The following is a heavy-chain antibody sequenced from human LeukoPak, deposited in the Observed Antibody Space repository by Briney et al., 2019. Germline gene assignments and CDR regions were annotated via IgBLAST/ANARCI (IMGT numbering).Heavy chain of an antibody. J-gene: IGHJ4*02. CDR1: GFSFSGYG. V-gene: IGHV3-30*02. Sequence: PGGSLRLSCVASGFSFSGYGMHWVRQVPGKGLEWVAFIRYDGITKFYIDSVKGRFAISRDNSKNTLSLQMNSLRTEDTAVYYCAALHTGTFVDYWGQGTLVTVSS. CDR2: IRYDGITK. D-gene: IGHD4-17*01. CDR3: AALHTGTFVDY.